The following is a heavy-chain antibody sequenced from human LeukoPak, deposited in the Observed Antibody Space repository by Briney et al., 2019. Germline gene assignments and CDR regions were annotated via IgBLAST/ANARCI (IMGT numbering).Heavy chain of an antibody. J-gene: IGHJ5*02. V-gene: IGHV3-49*04. CDR1: GFTFSSYE. CDR2: IRSKAYGGTT. CDR3: TRLRSNYWFDP. Sequence: GGSLRLSCAASGFTFSSYEMNWVRQAPGKGLEWVGFIRSKAYGGTTEYAASVKGRFTISRDDSKGIAYLQMNSLKTEDTAVYYCTRLRSNYWFDPWGQGTLVTVSS.